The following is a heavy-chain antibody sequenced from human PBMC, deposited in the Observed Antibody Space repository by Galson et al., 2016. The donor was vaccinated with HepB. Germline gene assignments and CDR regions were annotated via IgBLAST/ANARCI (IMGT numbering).Heavy chain of an antibody. J-gene: IGHJ4*02. D-gene: IGHD5-12*01. CDR3: ARGYSGYGFDS. Sequence: TLSLTCTVSAGSISSGGYYWSWIRQQPGKGLEWIAYIYYSGITHHNPSLKSRVSISVDTSKNQFSLKLSSVTAAEPAVYYCARGYSGYGFDSWGQGTLVTVSS. CDR1: AGSISSGGYY. V-gene: IGHV4-31*03. CDR2: IYYSGIT.